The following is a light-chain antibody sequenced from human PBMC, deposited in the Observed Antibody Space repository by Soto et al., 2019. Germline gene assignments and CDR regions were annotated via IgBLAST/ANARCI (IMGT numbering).Light chain of an antibody. V-gene: IGLV1-44*01. Sequence: QSVLTQPPSASGTPGQTITISCSGSSSNIGSYTVHWYQLLPGTAPKLLIYTNTQRPSGVPDRFSGSKSGTSASLAISGLQSEDAADYYCASWDDTLNGPVFGNGTKLTV. CDR2: TNT. J-gene: IGLJ1*01. CDR1: SSNIGSYT. CDR3: ASWDDTLNGPV.